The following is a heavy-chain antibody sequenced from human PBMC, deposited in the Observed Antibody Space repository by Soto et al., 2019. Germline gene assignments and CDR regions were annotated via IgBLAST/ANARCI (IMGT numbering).Heavy chain of an antibody. Sequence: ASVKVSCKASGYTFTSYYMHWVRQAPGQGLEWMGIINPSGGSTNYAQKLQGRVTMTTDTSTSTAYMELRSLRSDDTAVYYCASLLAYAPAQRSSGWTRMDYYGMDVWGQGTTVTVSS. CDR1: GYTFTSYY. CDR2: INPSGGST. D-gene: IGHD6-19*01. V-gene: IGHV1-46*01. J-gene: IGHJ6*02. CDR3: ASLLAYAPAQRSSGWTRMDYYGMDV.